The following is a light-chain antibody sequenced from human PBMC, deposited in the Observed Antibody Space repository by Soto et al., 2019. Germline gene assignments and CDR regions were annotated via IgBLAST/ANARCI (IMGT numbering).Light chain of an antibody. J-gene: IGLJ3*02. CDR1: SSNIGENT. CDR3: AAWDDNLNAWV. V-gene: IGLV1-44*01. Sequence: QSVLTQPPSASDTPGQRVTLSCSGSSSNIGENTVTWYQHLPGTAPKVLIYSDDQRPSGVPDRFSGSKSGTSASLAISGLQSEDEAHFYCAAWDDNLNAWVFGGGTQLTVL. CDR2: SDD.